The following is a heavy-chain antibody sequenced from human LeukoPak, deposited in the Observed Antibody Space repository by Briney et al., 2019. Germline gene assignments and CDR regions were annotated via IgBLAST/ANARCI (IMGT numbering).Heavy chain of an antibody. V-gene: IGHV3-23*01. D-gene: IGHD3-10*01. Sequence: GGSLRLSCAASGFTFSSYAMSWVRQAPGKGLEGVSAISGSGGSTYYADSVKGRFTISRDNSKNTLYPQMNSLRAEDTAVYYCAKEGPSGSGYYYYYMDVWGKGTTVTVSS. CDR2: ISGSGGST. CDR3: AKEGPSGSGYYYYYMDV. J-gene: IGHJ6*03. CDR1: GFTFSSYA.